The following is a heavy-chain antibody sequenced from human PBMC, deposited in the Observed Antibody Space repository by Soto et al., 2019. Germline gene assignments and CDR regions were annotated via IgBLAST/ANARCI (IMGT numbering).Heavy chain of an antibody. J-gene: IGHJ5*02. V-gene: IGHV4-39*01. CDR3: ARLDFRSGYYGGRFDP. D-gene: IGHD3-3*01. CDR2: IFYSGTT. Sequence: SETLSLTCTVSGDSVNNNDFYRAWIRQPPGKGLEWVVTIFYSGTTYHNPSLKGRVTASVDRSENQFSLKLTSVTASDTAVYYCARLDFRSGYYGGRFDPWGQGTLVTVS. CDR1: GDSVNNNDFY.